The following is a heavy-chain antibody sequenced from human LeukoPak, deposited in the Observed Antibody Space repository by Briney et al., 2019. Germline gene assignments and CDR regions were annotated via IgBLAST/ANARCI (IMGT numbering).Heavy chain of an antibody. CDR3: AKDRRWRDGIVVVPAAMLGTVDY. D-gene: IGHD2-2*01. CDR2: IRYDGSNK. J-gene: IGHJ4*02. V-gene: IGHV3-30*02. Sequence: PGGSLRPSCAASGFTFSSYGMHWVRQAPGKGLEWVAFIRYDGSNKYYADSVKGRFTISRDNSKNTLYLQMNSLRAEDTAVYYCAKDRRWRDGIVVVPAAMLGTVDYWGQETLVTVSS. CDR1: GFTFSSYG.